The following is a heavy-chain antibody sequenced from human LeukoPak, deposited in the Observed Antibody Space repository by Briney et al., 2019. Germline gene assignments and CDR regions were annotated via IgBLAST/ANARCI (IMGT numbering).Heavy chain of an antibody. CDR2: IYHSGST. Sequence: SETLSLTCAVSGGSISRSNWWRWVRQPPGKGLEWIGEIYHSGSTNYNPSLKSRVTISVDKSKNQFSLKLSSLTAADTAVYYCARVFASLSEHYGMDVWGQGTTVTVSS. V-gene: IGHV4-4*02. CDR3: ARVFASLSEHYGMDV. D-gene: IGHD1-14*01. CDR1: GGSISRSNW. J-gene: IGHJ6*02.